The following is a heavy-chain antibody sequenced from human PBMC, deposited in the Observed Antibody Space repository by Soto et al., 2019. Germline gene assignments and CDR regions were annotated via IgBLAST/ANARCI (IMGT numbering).Heavy chain of an antibody. V-gene: IGHV3-30-3*01. CDR1: GFTFRYYA. D-gene: IGHD2-15*01. CDR2: IACDGSNA. Sequence: QVQLVESGGGVVQPGGSLRLSCAASGFTFRYYAMQWVRQAPGKGLECLAVIACDGSNAFYRDSVKGRLTISRDNSKNTLNLHMNSLRSEDTGVYYCARGEREEILVVVSDRPGKYGIDIWGQGTTVTVSS. J-gene: IGHJ6*02. CDR3: ARGEREEILVVVSDRPGKYGIDI.